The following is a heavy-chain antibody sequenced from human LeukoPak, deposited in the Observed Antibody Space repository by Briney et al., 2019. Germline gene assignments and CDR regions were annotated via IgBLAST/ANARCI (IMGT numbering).Heavy chain of an antibody. CDR2: INPNSGGT. D-gene: IGHD6-13*01. Sequence: ASVKVSCKASGYTFTGYYMHWVRQAPGQGLEWMGWINPNSGGTNYAQKFQGRVTMTRDTSISTAYMELSSLRSEDTAVYYCAREGHHIAAAGTYPENWFDPWGQGTLVTVSS. V-gene: IGHV1-2*02. J-gene: IGHJ5*02. CDR3: AREGHHIAAAGTYPENWFDP. CDR1: GYTFTGYY.